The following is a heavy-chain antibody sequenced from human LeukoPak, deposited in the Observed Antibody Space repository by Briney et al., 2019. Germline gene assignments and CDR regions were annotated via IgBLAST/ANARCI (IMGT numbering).Heavy chain of an antibody. CDR1: GGSFSGDY. J-gene: IGHJ4*02. V-gene: IGHV4-34*01. CDR3: ARLVVVAVLDY. CDR2: INHSGST. Sequence: SETLSLTCAVYGGSFSGDYWSWIRQPPGKGLEWIGEINHSGSTNYNPSLKSRVTISVDTSKNQFSLKLSSVTAADTAVYYCARLVVVAVLDYWGQGTLVTVSS. D-gene: IGHD2-15*01.